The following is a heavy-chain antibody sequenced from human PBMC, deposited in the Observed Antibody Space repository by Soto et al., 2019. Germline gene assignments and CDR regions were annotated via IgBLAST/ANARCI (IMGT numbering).Heavy chain of an antibody. D-gene: IGHD6-19*01. Sequence: SVQMSGEGSVGRFTSYWIGWVRQMTGKGLEYMGIVLPRDFDTIYSPSFQGQVTISVGKSISTAYLQWSSLRASDTAMYYCSRGYNSGMPIHPSVFALWVKGT. V-gene: IGHV5-51*01. CDR1: VGRFTSYW. CDR3: SRGYNSGMPIHPSVFAL. CDR2: VLPRDFDT. J-gene: IGHJ4*02.